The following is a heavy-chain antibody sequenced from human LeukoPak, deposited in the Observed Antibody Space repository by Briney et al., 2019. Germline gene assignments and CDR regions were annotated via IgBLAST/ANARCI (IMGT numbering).Heavy chain of an antibody. Sequence: SVKVSCKPSGYIFRNYDINWVRQAPGQGLEWMGRIIPILGIANYAQKFQGRVTITADKSTSTAYMELSSLRSEDTAVYYCAIVVVPANMDVWGKGTTVTVSS. CDR1: GYIFRNYD. V-gene: IGHV1-69*04. CDR2: IIPILGIA. D-gene: IGHD2-2*01. CDR3: AIVVVPANMDV. J-gene: IGHJ6*03.